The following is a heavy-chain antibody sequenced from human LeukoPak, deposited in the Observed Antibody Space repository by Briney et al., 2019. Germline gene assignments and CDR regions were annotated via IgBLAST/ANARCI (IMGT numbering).Heavy chain of an antibody. Sequence: GSLRLSCAVSGFTFSSYAMSWVRQAPGKGLEWVSAISGSGGSTYYADSVKGRFTISRDNSKNTLYLQMNSLRAEDTAVYYCAKDRSGDYYFDYWGQGTLVTVSS. J-gene: IGHJ4*02. CDR3: AKDRSGDYYFDY. CDR1: GFTFSSYA. V-gene: IGHV3-23*01. D-gene: IGHD4-17*01. CDR2: ISGSGGST.